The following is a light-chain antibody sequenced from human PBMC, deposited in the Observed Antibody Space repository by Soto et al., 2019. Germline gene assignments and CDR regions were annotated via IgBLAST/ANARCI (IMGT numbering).Light chain of an antibody. Sequence: EIVMTHSPATLSVSPGERATLSCRASQSVGSDYLAWYQQKPGQAPRILISGASGRATGIPGRSSSSASRTDFPLTISRLDAEYFAVYCRQQYGSLPWTFGQGTKVDIK. CDR3: QQYGSLPWT. V-gene: IGKV3-20*01. CDR1: QSVGSDY. CDR2: GAS. J-gene: IGKJ1*01.